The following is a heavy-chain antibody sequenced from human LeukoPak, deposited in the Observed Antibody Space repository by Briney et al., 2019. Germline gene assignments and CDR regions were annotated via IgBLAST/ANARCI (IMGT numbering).Heavy chain of an antibody. J-gene: IGHJ5*02. V-gene: IGHV1-2*02. Sequence: ASVKVSCKASGYTFTGYYMHWVRQAPGQGLEWMGWINPNSGGTNYAQKFQGRVTMTRDTSVSTAYMELGRLRSDDTAVYYCPREEVVGAAAGRPYNWFDPWGQGTLVTVSS. CDR2: INPNSGGT. D-gene: IGHD6-13*01. CDR3: PREEVVGAAAGRPYNWFDP. CDR1: GYTFTGYY.